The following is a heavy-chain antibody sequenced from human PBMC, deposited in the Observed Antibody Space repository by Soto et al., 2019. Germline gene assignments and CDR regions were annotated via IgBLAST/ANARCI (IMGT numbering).Heavy chain of an antibody. Sequence: SETLSLTCTVSGGSLTKYYWNWIRQPAGKGLEWIGRVSTNGATNYNPSLESRVTMSVDTSKNQFSLKLTSVTAADAAVYFCARADYEILTGSYAMDVWGQGTTVTVSS. V-gene: IGHV4-4*07. CDR3: ARADYEILTGSYAMDV. CDR2: VSTNGAT. D-gene: IGHD3-9*01. J-gene: IGHJ6*02. CDR1: GGSLTKYY.